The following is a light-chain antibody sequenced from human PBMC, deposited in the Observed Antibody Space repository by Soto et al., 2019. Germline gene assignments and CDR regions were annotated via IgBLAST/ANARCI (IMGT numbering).Light chain of an antibody. CDR3: QQYGSSPPIT. J-gene: IGKJ5*01. V-gene: IGKV3-20*01. CDR1: QSVSSSY. CDR2: GAS. Sequence: EIVLTQSPRTLCLSPAERATLXCRASQSVSSSYLAWYQQKPGQAPRLLIYGASSRATGIPDRFSGSGSGTDFTLTISRLEPEDFAVYYCQQYGSSPPITFGQGTRLEIK.